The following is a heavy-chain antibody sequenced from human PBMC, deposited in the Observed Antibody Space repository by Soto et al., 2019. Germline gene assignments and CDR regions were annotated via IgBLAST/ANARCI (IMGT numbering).Heavy chain of an antibody. CDR2: INNDGSNT. CDR3: ARDPLIGTTAYGLDV. J-gene: IGHJ6*02. Sequence: EVQLVESGGGLVQPGGSLRLSCAASGFTFSTYWMHWVRQPPGKGLVWVSRINNDGSNTAYADSVKGRFTISRDNAQSTLYLQMNSLRAEATAVYYCARDPLIGTTAYGLDVWGQGTTVSVSS. D-gene: IGHD1-7*01. CDR1: GFTFSTYW. V-gene: IGHV3-74*01.